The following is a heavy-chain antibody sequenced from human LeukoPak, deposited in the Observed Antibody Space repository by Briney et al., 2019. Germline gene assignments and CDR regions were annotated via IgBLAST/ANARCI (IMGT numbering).Heavy chain of an antibody. D-gene: IGHD2-2*01. CDR3: ARDPLYCSSTSCYDY. J-gene: IGHJ4*02. V-gene: IGHV3-11*04. CDR1: GFTFGDYY. CDR2: ISGSGSTI. Sequence: GGSLRLSCAASGFTFGDYYMSWIRQAPGKGLEWVSYISGSGSTIYYADSVKGRFTISRDNANNSLYLQMNSLRAEDTAVYYCARDPLYCSSTSCYDYWGQGTLVTVSS.